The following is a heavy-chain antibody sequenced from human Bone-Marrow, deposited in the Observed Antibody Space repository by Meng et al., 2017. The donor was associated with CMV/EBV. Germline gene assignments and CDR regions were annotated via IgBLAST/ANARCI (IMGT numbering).Heavy chain of an antibody. Sequence: FPSYGISWVRQAPGQGLEWMGWISAYNGNTNYAQKLQGRVTMTTDTSTSTAYMELRSLRSDDTAVYYCAREGVTYYDFWSGHNWFDPWGQGTLVTVSS. V-gene: IGHV1-18*01. J-gene: IGHJ5*02. CDR1: FPSYG. CDR3: AREGVTYYDFWSGHNWFDP. D-gene: IGHD3-3*01. CDR2: ISAYNGNT.